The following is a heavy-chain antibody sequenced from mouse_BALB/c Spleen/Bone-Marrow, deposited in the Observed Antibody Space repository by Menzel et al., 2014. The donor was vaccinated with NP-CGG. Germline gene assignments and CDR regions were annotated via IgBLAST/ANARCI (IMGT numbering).Heavy chain of an antibody. CDR1: GFSLXGYG. V-gene: IGHV2-6-7*01. CDR2: IWGDGST. J-gene: IGHJ4*01. D-gene: IGHD2-4*01. Sequence: VQLQQSGPGLVAPSQSLSITCTASGFSLXGYGVSWVRQPPGKGLEWLGMIWGDGSTDYNSALKSRLSISKDNSKSQVILKMNSLQTDDTARYYCARDSFLITRASDYWGQGTSVTVSS. CDR3: ARDSFLITRASDY.